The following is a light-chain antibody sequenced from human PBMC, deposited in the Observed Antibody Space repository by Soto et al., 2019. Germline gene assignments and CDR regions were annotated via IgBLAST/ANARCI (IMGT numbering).Light chain of an antibody. Sequence: EIVLTQSPGTLSLSPGQRATLSCRASQSISSNNLAWYQQKPGQAPRLLIYDASTRATGIPDMLSGSGSGTYSTLTISRLEHEDFAVYYCLQYDRSPWTFGQGTKVEIK. V-gene: IGKV3-20*01. CDR1: QSISSNN. J-gene: IGKJ1*01. CDR2: DAS. CDR3: LQYDRSPWT.